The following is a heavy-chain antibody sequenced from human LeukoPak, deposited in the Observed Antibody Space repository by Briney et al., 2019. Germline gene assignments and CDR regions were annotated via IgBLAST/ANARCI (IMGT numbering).Heavy chain of an antibody. Sequence: SETLSLTCTVSGVSISGYYWSWIRQPPGKGLEWIGYIYYSGSTYYNPSLKSRVTMSVDTSKNQFSLKLTSVTTADTAVYYCAREVGYWFDPWGQGTLVTVSS. V-gene: IGHV4-59*01. CDR1: GVSISGYY. CDR3: AREVGYWFDP. CDR2: IYYSGST. D-gene: IGHD2-15*01. J-gene: IGHJ5*02.